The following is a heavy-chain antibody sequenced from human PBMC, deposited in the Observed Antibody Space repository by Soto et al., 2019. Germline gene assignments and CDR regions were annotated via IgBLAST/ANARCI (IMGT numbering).Heavy chain of an antibody. CDR1: GYTFTNYG. CDR3: APHTLGTGMPSGY. J-gene: IGHJ4*02. Sequence: ASVKVSCKASGYTFTNYGFSWVRQAPGQGLEWMGWISGYKGNTNYAQNLQGRVTLTTDTSTSTAYMELRSLRSDDTAVYYCAPHTLGTGMPSGYWGQGTLVTVSS. D-gene: IGHD5-18*01. V-gene: IGHV1-18*01. CDR2: ISGYKGNT.